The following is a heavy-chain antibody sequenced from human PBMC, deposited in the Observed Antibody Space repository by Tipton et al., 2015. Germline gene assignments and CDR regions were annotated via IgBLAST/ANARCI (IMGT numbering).Heavy chain of an antibody. CDR2: ISHSGST. CDR1: AYSISTDYY. D-gene: IGHD3-9*01. Sequence: TLSLTCAVSAYSISTDYYWGWIRQPPGKGLEWIGTISHSGSTYYNPSLKSRVTISADTPKNQLSLKLSSVTAADTAVYYCACQDYDILTRDYQTVDYWGQGTLVTVSS. V-gene: IGHV4-38-2*01. J-gene: IGHJ4*02. CDR3: ACQDYDILTRDYQTVDY.